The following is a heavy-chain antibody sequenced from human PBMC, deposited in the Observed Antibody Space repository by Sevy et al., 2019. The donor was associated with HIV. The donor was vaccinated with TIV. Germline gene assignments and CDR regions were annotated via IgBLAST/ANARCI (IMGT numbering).Heavy chain of an antibody. V-gene: IGHV3-9*01. Sequence: GGSLRLSCVVSRFTFDDYAMHWVRQAPGKGLEWVPGISGNSGIIGYADSVKGRFTISRDSAKNSLYLQMNSLRPEDTALYYCAKGAGIAAGGTGGLFDYWGRGTLVTVSS. CDR2: ISGNSGII. CDR1: RFTFDDYA. CDR3: AKGAGIAAGGTGGLFDY. J-gene: IGHJ4*02. D-gene: IGHD6-13*01.